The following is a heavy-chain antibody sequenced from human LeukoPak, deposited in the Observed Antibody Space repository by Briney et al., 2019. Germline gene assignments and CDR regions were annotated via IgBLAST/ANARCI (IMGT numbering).Heavy chain of an antibody. D-gene: IGHD6-19*01. J-gene: IGHJ4*02. CDR3: AREGWERYYFDY. CDR1: GFTFSSYW. V-gene: IGHV3-74*01. CDR2: INSDGSST. Sequence: GGSLGLSCAASGFTFSSYWMHWVRQAPGKGLVWVSRINSDGSSTSYADSVKGRFTISRDNAKNTLYLQMNSLRAEDTAVYYCAREGWERYYFDYWGQGTLVTVSS.